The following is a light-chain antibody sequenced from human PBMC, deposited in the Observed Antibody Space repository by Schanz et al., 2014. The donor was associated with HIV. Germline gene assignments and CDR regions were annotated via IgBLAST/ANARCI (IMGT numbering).Light chain of an antibody. CDR1: SSNIGAGYD. V-gene: IGLV1-40*01. CDR2: GNS. CDR3: AAWDDNLDGYV. J-gene: IGLJ1*01. Sequence: QSALTQPPSVSGAPGQGVTISCTGSSSNIGAGYDVHWYQQLPGTAPKLLIYGNSNRPSGVPDRFSGSKSGTSASLAITGLQAEDEADYYCAAWDDNLDGYVFGTGTKLTVL.